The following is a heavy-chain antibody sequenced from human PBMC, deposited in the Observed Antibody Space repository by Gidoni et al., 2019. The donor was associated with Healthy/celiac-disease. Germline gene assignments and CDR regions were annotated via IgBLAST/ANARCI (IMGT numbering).Heavy chain of an antibody. D-gene: IGHD3-10*01. CDR1: GFTFRSYA. Sequence: EVQLVESGGGLVQPGGSLRLSCAASGFTFRSYAMTWVRQAPGKGLEWVSAISGSGGSTYYADSVKGRFTISRDNSKNTLYLQMNSLRAEDTAVYYCAKDLKTWGSGSYLSFYYGMDVWGQGTTVTVSS. V-gene: IGHV3-23*04. CDR2: ISGSGGST. J-gene: IGHJ6*02. CDR3: AKDLKTWGSGSYLSFYYGMDV.